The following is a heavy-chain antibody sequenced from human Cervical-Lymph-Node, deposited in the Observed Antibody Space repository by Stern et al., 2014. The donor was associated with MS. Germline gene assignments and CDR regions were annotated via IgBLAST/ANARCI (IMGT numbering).Heavy chain of an antibody. CDR3: AKVRTLIALAGLDPLDI. D-gene: IGHD6-19*01. CDR2: ISRSGDST. V-gene: IGHV3-23*01. J-gene: IGHJ3*02. CDR1: GFILSSYA. Sequence: DVQLLESGGGLVQPGGSLRLSCAASGFILSSYAMNWVRQAPGKGLEWVSSISRSGDSTYYANAVKGRFTISRDNSKNTLHLQMNSLRAEDTAMYYCAKVRTLIALAGLDPLDIWGQGTMVTVSS.